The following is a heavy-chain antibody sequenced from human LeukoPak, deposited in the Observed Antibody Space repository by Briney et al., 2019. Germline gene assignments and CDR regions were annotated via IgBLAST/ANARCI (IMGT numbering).Heavy chain of an antibody. CDR1: GGTFSSYA. CDR3: AREMGDYVSQNWFDP. Sequence: SVKVSCKASGGTFSSYAISWVRQAPGQGLEWMGGIIPIFGTANYAQKFQGRVTITADESTSTAYMELSCLRSEDTAVYYCAREMGDYVSQNWFDPWGQGTLVTVSS. J-gene: IGHJ5*02. CDR2: IIPIFGTA. D-gene: IGHD4-17*01. V-gene: IGHV1-69*13.